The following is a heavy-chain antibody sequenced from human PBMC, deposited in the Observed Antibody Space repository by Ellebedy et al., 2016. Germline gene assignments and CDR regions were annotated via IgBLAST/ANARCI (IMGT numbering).Heavy chain of an antibody. CDR3: ARDGIAVAGTWFDP. V-gene: IGHV1-18*04. J-gene: IGHJ5*02. CDR2: ISAYNGNT. CDR1: GYTFPSYG. D-gene: IGHD6-19*01. Sequence: ASVKVSCKASGYTFPSYGISWVRQAPGQGLELIGWISAYNGNTNYAQKLQGRVTMTTDTSTSTAYMELRSLRSDDTAVYYCARDGIAVAGTWFDPWGQGTLVTVSS.